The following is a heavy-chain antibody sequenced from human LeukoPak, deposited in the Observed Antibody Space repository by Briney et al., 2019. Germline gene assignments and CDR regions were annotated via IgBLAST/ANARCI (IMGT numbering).Heavy chain of an antibody. J-gene: IGHJ4*02. D-gene: IGHD5-18*01. V-gene: IGHV4-39*07. CDR3: ARGAAGYSYG. Sequence: SETLSLTCTVSGGSINSNNYYWGWIRQPPGQGLEWIGSIYSSGSAYYNPSLKSRVTISIDTSKNQFSLRLSSVTAAATAVYYCARGAAGYSYGWGQGTLVTVSS. CDR2: IYSSGSA. CDR1: GGSINSNNYY.